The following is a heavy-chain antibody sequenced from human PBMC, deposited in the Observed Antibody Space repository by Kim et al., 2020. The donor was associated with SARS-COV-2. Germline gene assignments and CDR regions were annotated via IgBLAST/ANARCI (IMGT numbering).Heavy chain of an antibody. J-gene: IGHJ4*02. CDR2: ISYDGSNK. Sequence: GGSLRLSCAASGFTFSSYGMHWVRQAPGKGLEWVAVISYDGSNKYYADSVKGRFTISRDNSKNTLYLQMNSLRAEDTAVYYCAKAKYSSSWYSSGFDYWGQGTLVTVSS. D-gene: IGHD6-13*01. CDR1: GFTFSSYG. CDR3: AKAKYSSSWYSSGFDY. V-gene: IGHV3-30*18.